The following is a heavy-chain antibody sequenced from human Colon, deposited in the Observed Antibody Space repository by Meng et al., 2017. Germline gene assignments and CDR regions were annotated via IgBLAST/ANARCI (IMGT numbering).Heavy chain of an antibody. D-gene: IGHD3-16*01. CDR2: ARIDYANT. V-gene: IGHV4-61*01. CDR3: ARDYWGSLDF. Sequence: QQQEGVPGVGVPSAPSPLFCAVAGASVRNLYHQWGRGRQPPGKGLEWIGYARIDYANTNYNPSLKSRVNVSLDTSKNQFSLNVRSVTAADTAVDYCARDYWGSLDFWGQGILVTVSS. J-gene: IGHJ4*02. CDR1: GASVRNLYHQ.